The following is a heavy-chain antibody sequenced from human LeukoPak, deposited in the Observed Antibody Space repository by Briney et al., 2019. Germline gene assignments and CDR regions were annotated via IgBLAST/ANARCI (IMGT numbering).Heavy chain of an antibody. D-gene: IGHD3-22*01. V-gene: IGHV3-23*01. Sequence: GGSLRLSCAASGFTVSSNSVSWVRQAPGKGLEWVSAMSGSAGMTYYADSVKGRFSISRDNSKNTLHLQMNSLRAEDRAVYDCAKGAIPYYDGSGYNYFDYWGQGTPVTVSS. CDR1: GFTVSSNS. CDR3: AKGAIPYYDGSGYNYFDY. J-gene: IGHJ4*02. CDR2: MSGSAGMT.